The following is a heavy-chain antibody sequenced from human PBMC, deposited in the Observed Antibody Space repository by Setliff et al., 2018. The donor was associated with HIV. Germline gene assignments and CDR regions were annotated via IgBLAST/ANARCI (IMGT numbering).Heavy chain of an antibody. CDR3: AKDRGVGATGSVFDI. V-gene: IGHV1-46*01. D-gene: IGHD1-26*01. CDR2: IDPMMGIT. Sequence: ASVKVSCKTSGYTFTSYYMHWIRQAPGQGLEWMGMIDPMMGITTNAQKLQGRVTMTRDTSASTVYMNLRSQKSEDTAMCYCAKDRGVGATGSVFDIWGQGTMVTVSS. J-gene: IGHJ3*02. CDR1: GYTFTSYY.